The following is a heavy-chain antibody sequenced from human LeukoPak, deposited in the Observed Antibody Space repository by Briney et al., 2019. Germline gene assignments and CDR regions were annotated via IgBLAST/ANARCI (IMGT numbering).Heavy chain of an antibody. CDR2: VYYSGST. J-gene: IGHJ6*03. V-gene: IGHV4-59*01. Sequence: SETLSLTCTVSGGSISSYYWSWIRQPQGKGLEWIGYVYYSGSTNYNPSLKSRVTISVDTSKNQFSLKLSSVTAADTAVYYCARGGSESYRNYYYMDVWGKGTTVTVSS. CDR3: ARGGSESYRNYYYMDV. CDR1: GGSISSYY. D-gene: IGHD3-10*01.